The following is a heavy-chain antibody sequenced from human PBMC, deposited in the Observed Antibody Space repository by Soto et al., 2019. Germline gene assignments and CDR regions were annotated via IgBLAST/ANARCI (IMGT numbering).Heavy chain of an antibody. Sequence: SETLSLTCTVSGDSISSNSFYWGWIRQPPGKGLEWIGSMYYSGSTYYNPSLKIRVTISVDTSKRQFSLKLSSVTAADTAVYYCARAPDSWGQGTLVTVSS. CDR1: GDSISSNSFY. CDR3: ARAPDS. J-gene: IGHJ4*02. CDR2: MYYSGST. V-gene: IGHV4-39*01.